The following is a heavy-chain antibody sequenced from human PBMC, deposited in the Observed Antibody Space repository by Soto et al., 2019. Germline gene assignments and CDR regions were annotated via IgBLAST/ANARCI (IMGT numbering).Heavy chain of an antibody. J-gene: IGHJ6*02. CDR2: LLHDGSNH. CDR1: GFTFSHYG. CDR3: AKSRDGYSFYFYYGMDV. V-gene: IGHV3-30*18. D-gene: IGHD4-4*01. Sequence: GGSLRLSCSAPGFTFSHYGMHRVPQAPGKGLDGLPYLLHDGSNHYYADSVKGRFTISRANSKNTLFLQMNSLTGDDKAVYYCAKSRDGYSFYFYYGMDVWGQGTTVTVSS.